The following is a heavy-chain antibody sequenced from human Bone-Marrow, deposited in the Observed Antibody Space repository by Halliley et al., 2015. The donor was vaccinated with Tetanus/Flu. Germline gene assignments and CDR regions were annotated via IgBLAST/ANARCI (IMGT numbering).Heavy chain of an antibody. J-gene: IGHJ5*02. CDR2: ISYGGNT. CDR1: GGSLDTFY. D-gene: IGHD1-1*01. Sequence: TLSLTCAVSGGSLDTFYWSWIRQPPGKGLEWIGYISYGGNTNYNPSLKSRVAISVDTSTSQFSLRLNSVTAADTAVYYCARHGVAIVSSGTSLLPPAPWGQGILVIVSS. V-gene: IGHV4-59*08. CDR3: ARHGVAIVSSGTSLLPPAP.